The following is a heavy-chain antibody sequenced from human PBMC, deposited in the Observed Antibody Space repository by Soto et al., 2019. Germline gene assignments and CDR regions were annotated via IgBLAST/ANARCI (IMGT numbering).Heavy chain of an antibody. J-gene: IGHJ4*02. Sequence: EVQLVESGGGLVQPGGSLRLTCVASGFPFSIYSMNWVRQGPGKGLEWSSYITSDTNTIKYADSVKGRFTISRDNAKNLVYLQMISLRDEDTAVYFCARSVEGHFDYWGQGTVVTVSS. CDR1: GFPFSIYS. CDR3: ARSVEGHFDY. CDR2: ITSDTNTI. V-gene: IGHV3-48*02. D-gene: IGHD6-19*01.